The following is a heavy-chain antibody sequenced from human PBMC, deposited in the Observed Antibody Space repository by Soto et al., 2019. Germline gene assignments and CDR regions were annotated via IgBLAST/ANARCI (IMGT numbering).Heavy chain of an antibody. V-gene: IGHV1-3*01. J-gene: IGHJ5*02. CDR2: INAANGDT. D-gene: IGHD6-13*01. Sequence: ASVKVSCKASGYSFTSYGIHWVRQAPGQRLEWMGWINAANGDTKYSPKFQGRVTITRDTSASTAYMELSSLRSEDTAVYYCVRRHVSATGIDWFDPWGQGTLVTVPS. CDR3: VRRHVSATGIDWFDP. CDR1: GYSFTSYG.